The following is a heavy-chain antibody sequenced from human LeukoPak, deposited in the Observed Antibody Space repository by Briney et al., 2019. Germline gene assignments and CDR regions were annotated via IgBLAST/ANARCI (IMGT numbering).Heavy chain of an antibody. D-gene: IGHD1-26*01. V-gene: IGHV1-8*01. CDR2: MNPKSCNT. CDR1: GYTFTSYD. Sequence: ASVKVSCKASGYTFTSYDINWVRQATGQGLEWMGCMNPKSCNTGYAQKFQGRVTLTRDTSISTAYMELGSLRYEDTAVYYCARVTGSIDYWGQGTLVTVSS. CDR3: ARVTGSIDY. J-gene: IGHJ4*02.